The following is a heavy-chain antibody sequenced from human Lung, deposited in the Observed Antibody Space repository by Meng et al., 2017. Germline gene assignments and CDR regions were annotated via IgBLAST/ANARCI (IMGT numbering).Heavy chain of an antibody. CDR1: GFTFNTYA. J-gene: IGHJ2*01. V-gene: IGHV3-30*01. CDR2: MSFDGAQI. CDR3: ARDKPPNDV. Sequence: LVGSGGGVVQPGGSLRLSCAASGFTFNTYAMHWVRQAPGKGLEWVSLMSFDGAQIYYSDSVRGRFTISRDSSKNTLYLQMNSLRAEDTAVYYCARDKPPNDVWGRGTLVTVSS.